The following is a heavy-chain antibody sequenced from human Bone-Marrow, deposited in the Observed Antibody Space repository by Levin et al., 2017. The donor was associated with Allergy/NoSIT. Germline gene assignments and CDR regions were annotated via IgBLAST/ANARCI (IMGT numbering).Heavy chain of an antibody. V-gene: IGHV5-10-1*01. CDR2: IDPGGSYT. CDR1: GYNFPDYW. J-gene: IGHJ4*02. CDR3: ARSRYYDSRGYLFDY. Sequence: ASVKVSCKGSGYNFPDYWINWVRQVPGKGLEWMGRIDPGGSYTIYSPSFQGHVTISADKSITTAYLQWSSLKASDTAMYYCARSRYYDSRGYLFDYWGQGTLVTVSS. D-gene: IGHD3-22*01.